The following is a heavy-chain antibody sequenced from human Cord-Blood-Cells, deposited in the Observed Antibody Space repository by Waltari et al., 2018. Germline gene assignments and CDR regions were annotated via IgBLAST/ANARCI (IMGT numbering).Heavy chain of an antibody. J-gene: IGHJ6*02. V-gene: IGHV3-23*01. CDR1: GFTFSSYA. CDR3: AKVSSSSWYYYYGMDV. D-gene: IGHD6-13*01. CDR2: ISGSGGST. Sequence: VHGGGSLRLSCAASGFTFSSYAMSWVRQAPGKGLEWVSAISGSGGSTYYADSVKGRFTIPRDNSKNTLYLQMNSLRAEETAVYYCAKVSSSSWYYYYGMDVWGQGTTVTVSS.